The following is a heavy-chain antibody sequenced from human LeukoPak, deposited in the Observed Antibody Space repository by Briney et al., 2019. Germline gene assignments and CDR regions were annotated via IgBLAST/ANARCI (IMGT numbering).Heavy chain of an antibody. D-gene: IGHD6-19*01. Sequence: GGSLRLSCAASGLTFSSYAMSWVRQAPGKGLEWVSTSSGRGGSTNYADSVKGRFTTSRDNSKNTLYLQMNSLRAEDTAVYYCAKGGSDWYGMDDFDYWGQGTLVTVSS. CDR1: GLTFSSYA. CDR3: AKGGSDWYGMDDFDY. CDR2: SSGRGGST. J-gene: IGHJ4*02. V-gene: IGHV3-23*01.